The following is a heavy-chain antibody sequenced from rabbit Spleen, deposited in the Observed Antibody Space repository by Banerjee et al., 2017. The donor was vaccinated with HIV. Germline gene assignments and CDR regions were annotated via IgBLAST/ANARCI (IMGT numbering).Heavy chain of an antibody. J-gene: IGHJ4*01. CDR1: GFSFSNKAV. CDR2: INAATAKP. V-gene: IGHV1S45*01. D-gene: IGHD1-1*01. Sequence: QEQLVESGGGLVQPGGSLKLSCTASGFSFSNKAVMCWVRQAPGKGLEWIACINAATAKPVYATWAKGRFTISRTSSTTVTLRMTSLTAADTATYFCARDLVGVIGWNFYVWGPGTLVTVS. CDR3: ARDLVGVIGWNFYV.